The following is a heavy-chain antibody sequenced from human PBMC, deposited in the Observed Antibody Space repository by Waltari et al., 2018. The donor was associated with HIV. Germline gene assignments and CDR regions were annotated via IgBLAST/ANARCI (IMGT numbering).Heavy chain of an antibody. J-gene: IGHJ2*01. CDR3: ARVVYYYFDL. CDR1: GDSLNSGGYY. Sequence: QVQLQESGPGLVKPSQTLSLTCTVTGDSLNSGGYYWAWIRPHPEKGLEWIGFVDYRGSTFFNPSFKSRATISGDTSKNQFSLRLTSMTAADTAVYFCARVVYYYFDLWGRGTPVIVSS. CDR2: VDYRGST. V-gene: IGHV4-31*03.